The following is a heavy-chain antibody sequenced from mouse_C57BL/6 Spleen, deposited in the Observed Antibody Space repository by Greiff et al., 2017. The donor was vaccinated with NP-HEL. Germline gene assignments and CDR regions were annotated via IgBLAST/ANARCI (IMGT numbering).Heavy chain of an antibody. Sequence: VQLQQSGAELVRPGASVKLSCTASGFNIKDDYMHWVKQRPEQGLEWIGWIDPENGDTEYASKFQGKATITADTSSNTAYLQLSSLTSEDTAVYYCIYGNYPYAMDYWGQGTSVTVSS. CDR2: IDPENGDT. CDR1: GFNIKDDY. D-gene: IGHD2-1*01. V-gene: IGHV14-4*01. CDR3: IYGNYPYAMDY. J-gene: IGHJ4*01.